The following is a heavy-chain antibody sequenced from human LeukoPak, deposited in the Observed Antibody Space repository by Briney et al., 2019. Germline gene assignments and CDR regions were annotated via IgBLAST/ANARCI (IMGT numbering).Heavy chain of an antibody. CDR3: ARRRYGSGDIDY. Sequence: PGGSLRLSCAASVFTFSSYEMNWVRQAPGKGLEGVSYISSSGSTIYYADSVKGRFTISRDNAKNSLYLQMNSLRAEDTAVYYCARRRYGSGDIDYWGQGTLVTVSS. V-gene: IGHV3-48*03. D-gene: IGHD3-10*01. CDR1: VFTFSSYE. J-gene: IGHJ4*02. CDR2: ISSSGSTI.